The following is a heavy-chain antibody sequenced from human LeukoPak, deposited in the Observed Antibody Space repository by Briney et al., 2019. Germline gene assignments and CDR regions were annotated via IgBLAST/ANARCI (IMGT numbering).Heavy chain of an antibody. CDR1: GGTFSSYT. CDR2: IIPILGIA. D-gene: IGHD6-13*01. J-gene: IGHJ4*02. Sequence: SVKVSCKASGGTFSSYTISWVRQAPGQGLEWMGRIIPILGIANYAQKFQGRVTITADKSTSTAHMELSSLRSEDTAVYYCAREYSPYNFDYWGQGTLVTVSS. V-gene: IGHV1-69*04. CDR3: AREYSPYNFDY.